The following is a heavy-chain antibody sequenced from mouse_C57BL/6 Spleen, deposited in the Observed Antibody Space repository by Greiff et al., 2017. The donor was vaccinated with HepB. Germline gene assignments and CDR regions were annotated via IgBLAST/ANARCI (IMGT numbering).Heavy chain of an antibody. J-gene: IGHJ1*03. Sequence: VQLKESGGGLVKPGGSLKLSCAASGFTFSSYAMSWVRQTPEKRLEWVATISDGGSYTYYPDNVKGRFTISRDNAKNNLYLQMSHLKSEDTAMYYCAREGNWDDYWYFDVWGTGTTVTVSS. V-gene: IGHV5-4*01. CDR2: ISDGGSYT. CDR3: AREGNWDDYWYFDV. D-gene: IGHD4-1*01. CDR1: GFTFSSYA.